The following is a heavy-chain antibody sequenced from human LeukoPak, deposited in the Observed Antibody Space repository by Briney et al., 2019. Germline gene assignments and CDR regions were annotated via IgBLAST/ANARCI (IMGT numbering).Heavy chain of an antibody. CDR2: ISVNGNTT. J-gene: IGHJ4*02. V-gene: IGHV3-64*01. CDR1: GFALGSFA. CDR3: VRGGASGIDY. Sequence: PVGSLRLSCTASGFALGSFAMHWVRQGAGKGLEYISAISVNGNTTYYDTSVKGRFVISRDNSRNKLYLQMGRLRPEDTAMYFRVRGGASGIDYGGRGALVTVS.